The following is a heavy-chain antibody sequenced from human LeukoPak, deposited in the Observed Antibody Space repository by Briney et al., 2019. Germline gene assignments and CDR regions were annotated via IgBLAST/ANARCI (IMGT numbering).Heavy chain of an antibody. D-gene: IGHD3-10*01. Sequence: GGSLRLSCAASGFTFSNYEVNWVRQAPGKGLEWVANIKQDGSEKYYVDSVKGRFTISRDNAKNSLYLQMNSLRAEDTAVYYCARDSGRGSGSFYYWGQGTLVTVSS. CDR1: GFTFSNYE. CDR3: ARDSGRGSGSFYY. V-gene: IGHV3-7*01. J-gene: IGHJ4*02. CDR2: IKQDGSEK.